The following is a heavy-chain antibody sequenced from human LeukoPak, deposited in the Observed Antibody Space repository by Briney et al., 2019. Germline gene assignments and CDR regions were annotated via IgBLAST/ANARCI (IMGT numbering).Heavy chain of an antibody. V-gene: IGHV3-48*02. D-gene: IGHD4-17*01. CDR1: GFIFSSYS. CDR2: IIGSSSMI. Sequence: PGGSLRLSCAASGFIFSSYSMNWVRQAPGKGLEWVSYIIGSSSMIFHADSVKGRFTISRDNAKNQLYLQMNSLRDEDTAVYYCARAEDGHYHPGDYWGQGTLVTVSS. J-gene: IGHJ4*02. CDR3: ARAEDGHYHPGDY.